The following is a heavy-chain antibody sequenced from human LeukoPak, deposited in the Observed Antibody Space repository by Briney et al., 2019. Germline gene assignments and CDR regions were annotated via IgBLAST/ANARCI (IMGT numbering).Heavy chain of an antibody. CDR3: ARVYYYDSSGYYYAGVYYYYMDV. V-gene: IGHV4-39*07. D-gene: IGHD3-22*01. CDR1: GGSISSSSYY. Sequence: SETLSLTCTVSGGSISSSSYYWGWIRQPPGTGLEWIGSIYYSGSTYYNPSLKSRVTISVDTSKNQFSLKLSSVTAADTAVYYCARVYYYDSSGYYYAGVYYYYMDVWGKGTTVTVSS. J-gene: IGHJ6*03. CDR2: IYYSGST.